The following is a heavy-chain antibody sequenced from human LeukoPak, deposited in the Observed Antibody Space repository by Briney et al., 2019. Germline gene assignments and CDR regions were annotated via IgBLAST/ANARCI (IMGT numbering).Heavy chain of an antibody. J-gene: IGHJ6*03. V-gene: IGHV3-48*01. Sequence: GGSLRLSCAASGFTFSTYSMNWVRQAPGKGLEWVSYISSGSTSIYYADSVKGRFTISRDNAKNSLYLQMNSLRAEDTAEYYCARGYYGVNGYMDVWGKGTTVTVSS. CDR3: ARGYYGVNGYMDV. CDR2: ISSGSTSI. D-gene: IGHD4-23*01. CDR1: GFTFSTYS.